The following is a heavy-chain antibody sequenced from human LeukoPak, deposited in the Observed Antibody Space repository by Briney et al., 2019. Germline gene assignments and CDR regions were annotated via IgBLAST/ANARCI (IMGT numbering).Heavy chain of an antibody. CDR3: ARDTQRKVAANFDY. Sequence: PGGSLRLSCAASGFTFSSYWMSWVRQAPGKGLEWVAVIWYDGSNKYYADSVRGRFTISRDNSKNTLYLQMNSLRAEDTAVYYCARDTQRKVAANFDYWGQGTLVTVSS. CDR1: GFTFSSYW. J-gene: IGHJ4*02. CDR2: IWYDGSNK. V-gene: IGHV3-33*08. D-gene: IGHD2-15*01.